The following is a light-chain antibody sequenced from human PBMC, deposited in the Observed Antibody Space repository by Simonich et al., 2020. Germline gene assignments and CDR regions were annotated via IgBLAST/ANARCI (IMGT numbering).Light chain of an antibody. CDR1: SSDGGGYNY. Sequence: QSALTQPASVSGSPGQSITISCTGTSSDGGGYNYVSWYQQHPCKAPKLMLYDVSNRPSGGSNRFSGSKAGNTASLTISGLQAEDEADYYCSSYTSSSTLVFGGGTKLTVL. J-gene: IGLJ2*01. CDR3: SSYTSSSTLV. CDR2: DVS. V-gene: IGLV2-14*03.